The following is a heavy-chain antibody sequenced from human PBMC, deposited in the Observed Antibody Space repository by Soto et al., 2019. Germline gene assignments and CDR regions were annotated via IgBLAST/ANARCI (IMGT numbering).Heavy chain of an antibody. CDR1: GGSISSYY. J-gene: IGHJ4*02. Sequence: SETLSLTCTVSGGSISSYYWSWIRQSPGKGLEWVAYISHTGTTDYNPSLKSRLTISLDTSKNQFSLKLTSVTAADTAVYYCAGGPPGMVVLNMGGKGKKVTVP. V-gene: IGHV4-59*01. CDR3: AGGPPGMVVLNM. D-gene: IGHD3-10*01. CDR2: ISHTGTT.